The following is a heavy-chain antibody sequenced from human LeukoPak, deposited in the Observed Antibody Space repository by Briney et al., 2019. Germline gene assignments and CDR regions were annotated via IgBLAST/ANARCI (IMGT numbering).Heavy chain of an antibody. CDR3: ARDPRGYCSGGSCYSGYFDY. CDR2: IWYDGSNK. V-gene: IGHV3-33*01. CDR1: GFTFSSYG. Sequence: GRSLRLSCAASGFTFSSYGMHWVRQAPGKGLERVAVIWYDGSNKYYADSVKGRFTISRDNSKNTLYLQMNSLRAEDTAVYYCARDPRGYCSGGSCYSGYFDYWGQGTLVTVSS. D-gene: IGHD2-15*01. J-gene: IGHJ4*02.